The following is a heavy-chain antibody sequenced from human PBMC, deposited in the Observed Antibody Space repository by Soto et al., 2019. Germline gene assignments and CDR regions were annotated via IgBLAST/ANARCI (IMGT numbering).Heavy chain of an antibody. CDR1: GGSISSGGYY. CDR3: ARVISYGYFDY. J-gene: IGHJ4*02. Sequence: QVQLQESGPGLVKPSQTLSLTCTVSGGSISSGGYYWSWIRQHPGKGLEWIGYIYYSGSTYYNPSLKGRVTISVDTSKNHFSLKLSSVTAAGTAVYYCARVISYGYFDYWGQGTLVTVSS. D-gene: IGHD1-26*01. V-gene: IGHV4-31*03. CDR2: IYYSGST.